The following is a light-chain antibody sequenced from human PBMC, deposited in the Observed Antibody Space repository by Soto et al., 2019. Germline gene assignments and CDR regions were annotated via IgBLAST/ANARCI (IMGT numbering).Light chain of an antibody. V-gene: IGKV3-15*01. J-gene: IGKJ4*01. CDR3: QQYNNWPLT. CDR1: QSVSSN. Sequence: EIVMTQSPATLSLSPGERATLSCRASQSVSSNLAWYQQKPDQAPRLLIYGASTRATGIPARFSGSGSGTESTLTISSLQSQDFAVYYCQQYNNWPLTFGGGTKVDI. CDR2: GAS.